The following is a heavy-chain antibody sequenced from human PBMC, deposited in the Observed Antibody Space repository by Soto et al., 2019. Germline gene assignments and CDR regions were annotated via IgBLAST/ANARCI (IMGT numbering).Heavy chain of an antibody. Sequence: QVQLVQSGAEVKKPGASVKVSSKASGYTFTSYGISWVRQAPGQGLEWMGWISAYNGNTNYAQKLQGRVTMTTDTSTSTAYMELRSLRSDDTAVYYCARYYVDIVATYNWFDPWGQGTLVTVSS. CDR3: ARYYVDIVATYNWFDP. V-gene: IGHV1-18*01. CDR2: ISAYNGNT. J-gene: IGHJ5*02. CDR1: GYTFTSYG. D-gene: IGHD5-12*01.